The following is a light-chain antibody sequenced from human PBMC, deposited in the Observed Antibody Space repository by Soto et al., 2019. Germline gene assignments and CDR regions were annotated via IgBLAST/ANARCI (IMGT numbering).Light chain of an antibody. CDR3: CSYAGSL. CDR2: EGS. Sequence: QSALTQPASVSGSPGQSITISCTGTSSDVGSYNLVSWYQQHPGKAPKLMIYEGSKRPLGVSNRFSGSKSGNTASLTISGLQAEDEADYYCCSYAGSLFGGGTKLTVL. CDR1: SSDVGSYNL. J-gene: IGLJ2*01. V-gene: IGLV2-23*01.